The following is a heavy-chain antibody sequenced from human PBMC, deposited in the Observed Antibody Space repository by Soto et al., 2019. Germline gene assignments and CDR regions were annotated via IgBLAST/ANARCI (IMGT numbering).Heavy chain of an antibody. D-gene: IGHD3-10*01. V-gene: IGHV3-30*03. Sequence: GGSLRLSCAASGFTVSAYGIHWVRQAPGKGLEWVAVISHDGSNTNYADSVKGRFTISRDNSKNTLYLQMNSLRAEDTAVYYCAPHLWFGELYYWGQGTLVTVSS. J-gene: IGHJ4*02. CDR2: ISHDGSNT. CDR3: APHLWFGELYY. CDR1: GFTVSAYG.